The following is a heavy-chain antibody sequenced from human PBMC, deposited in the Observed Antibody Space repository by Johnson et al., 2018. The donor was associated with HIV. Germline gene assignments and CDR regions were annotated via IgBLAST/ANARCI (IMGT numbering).Heavy chain of an antibody. CDR2: IYSGGST. Sequence: QVQLVESGGGVVQPGRSLRLSCAASGFTFSSYAMHWVRQAPGKGLEWVSVIYSGGSTYYADSVKGRFTISRDNSKNTLYLQMNSLRAEDTAVYYCAKDLVDTAMDDAFDIWGQGTMVTVSS. CDR1: GFTFSSYA. J-gene: IGHJ3*02. V-gene: IGHV3-NL1*01. CDR3: AKDLVDTAMDDAFDI. D-gene: IGHD5-18*01.